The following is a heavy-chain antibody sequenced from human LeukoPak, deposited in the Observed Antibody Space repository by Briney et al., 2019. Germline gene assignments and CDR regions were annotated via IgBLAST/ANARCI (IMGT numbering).Heavy chain of an antibody. CDR1: GGSISSSSYY. J-gene: IGHJ4*02. CDR3: AGERGEEYSSGWYKTNYFYN. Sequence: SETLSLTCTVSGGSISSSSYYWGWIRQPPGKRLEWIGSGDYSGGTYYNPSLESRVAISADMSKNQISLKLTSVTGADTAVYYCAGERGEEYSSGWYKTNYFYNWGQGIRVTVSS. D-gene: IGHD6-19*01. V-gene: IGHV4-39*07. CDR2: GDYSGGT.